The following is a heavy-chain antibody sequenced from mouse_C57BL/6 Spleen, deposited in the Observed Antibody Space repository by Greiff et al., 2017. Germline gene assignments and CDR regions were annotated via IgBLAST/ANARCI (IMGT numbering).Heavy chain of an antibody. CDR1: GYAFSSSW. CDR3: ARGGYDYDC. Sequence: VQLQESGPELVKPGASVKISCKASGYAFSSSWMNWVKQRPGKGLEWIGRIYPGDGDTNYNGKFKGKATLTADKSSSTAYMQLSSLTSADSAVYFCARGGYDYDCWGQGTTLTVSS. D-gene: IGHD2-2*01. J-gene: IGHJ2*01. CDR2: IYPGDGDT. V-gene: IGHV1-82*01.